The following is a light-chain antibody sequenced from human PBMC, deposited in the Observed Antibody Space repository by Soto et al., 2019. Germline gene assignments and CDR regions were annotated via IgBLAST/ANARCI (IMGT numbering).Light chain of an antibody. CDR2: DVN. CDR1: SSDVGGYSY. J-gene: IGLJ1*01. V-gene: IGLV2-14*01. CDR3: SSYTYSSTLYV. Sequence: QSALTQPASVSGSPGQSITISCTGTSSDVGGYSYVSWYQQHPGKAPKLMIYDVNNRPSGVSNRSSGSKSGNTASLTISGLQAEDEADYYCSSYTYSSTLYVFGTGTKLTVL.